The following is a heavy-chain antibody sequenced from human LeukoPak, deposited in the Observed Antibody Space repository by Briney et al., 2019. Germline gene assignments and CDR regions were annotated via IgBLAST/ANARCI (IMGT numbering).Heavy chain of an antibody. CDR2: IYPGDSDT. CDR1: GYSFTSYW. CDR3: ASSSDYYDSSGYPDY. V-gene: IGHV5-51*01. Sequence: KRGESLKISCKGSGYSFTSYWIGRVRQMPGKGLECMGIIYPGDSDTRYSPSFQGQVTISADKSISTAYLQWSSLKASDTAMYYCASSSDYYDSSGYPDYWGQGTLVTVSS. J-gene: IGHJ4*02. D-gene: IGHD3-22*01.